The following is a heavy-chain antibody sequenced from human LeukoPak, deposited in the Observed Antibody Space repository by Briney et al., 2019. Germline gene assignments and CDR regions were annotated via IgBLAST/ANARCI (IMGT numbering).Heavy chain of an antibody. CDR3: ARGVGRGLYYYYMDV. Sequence: GASVKVSCKASGYTFTSYDIYWVRQATGQGLEWMGWMNPNSGNTGYAQKFHGRVTITRNAAISTAYMELSRMRSEATAVDYCARGVGRGLYYYYMDVWGKGTTVTVSS. CDR1: GYTFTSYD. D-gene: IGHD1-26*01. V-gene: IGHV1-8*03. CDR2: MNPNSGNT. J-gene: IGHJ6*03.